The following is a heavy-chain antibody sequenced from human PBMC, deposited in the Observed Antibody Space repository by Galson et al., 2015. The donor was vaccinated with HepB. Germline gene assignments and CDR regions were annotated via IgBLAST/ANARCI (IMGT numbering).Heavy chain of an antibody. CDR3: ARAALYCRTAGCSVPELGAFDI. J-gene: IGHJ3*02. V-gene: IGHV3-33*01. CDR1: GFTFSSYA. CDR2: IWSDGSNK. Sequence: SLRLSCAASGFTFSSYAMHWVRQAPGKGLRWVAVIWSDGSNKYYADSVKGRFTISRDNSRNTLSLQMGSLRADDTVVYYCARAALYCRTAGCSVPELGAFDIWGQGTRVTVSS. D-gene: IGHD2-2*01.